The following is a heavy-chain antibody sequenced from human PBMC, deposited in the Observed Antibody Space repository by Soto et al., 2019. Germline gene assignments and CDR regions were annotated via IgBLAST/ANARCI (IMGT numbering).Heavy chain of an antibody. J-gene: IGHJ6*02. Sequence: PGESLKISCKGSGYSFTSYWIGWLRQMPGKCLEWMGIIYPGDSDTRYSPSFQGQVTISADKSISTAYLQWSSLKASDTAMYYCARTAAAGKYYYGMDVWGQGTTVTVSS. V-gene: IGHV5-51*01. CDR3: ARTAAAGKYYYGMDV. CDR2: IYPGDSDT. CDR1: GYSFTSYW. D-gene: IGHD6-13*01.